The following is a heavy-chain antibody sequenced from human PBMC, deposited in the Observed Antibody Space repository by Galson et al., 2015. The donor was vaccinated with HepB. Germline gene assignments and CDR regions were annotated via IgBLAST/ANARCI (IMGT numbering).Heavy chain of an antibody. Sequence: SETLSLTCTVSGGSINSLSYYWVWIRQPPGKGLEWIGSIYYGGTTYYNPSLKSRVTISVDTSKNQLSLRLSSVTAADTGVYYCARPRGLVRGPYPGSDAFNVWGQGTMVTVSS. CDR3: ARPRGLVRGPYPGSDAFNV. CDR2: IYYGGTT. D-gene: IGHD3-10*01. V-gene: IGHV4-39*01. CDR1: GGSINSLSYY. J-gene: IGHJ3*01.